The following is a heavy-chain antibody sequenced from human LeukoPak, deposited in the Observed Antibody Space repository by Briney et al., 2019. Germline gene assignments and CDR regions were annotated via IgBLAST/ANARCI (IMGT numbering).Heavy chain of an antibody. D-gene: IGHD3-22*01. V-gene: IGHV4-34*01. CDR1: GGSFSGYY. CDR3: ARVESYYDSSGRPFDY. CDR2: INHSGST. J-gene: IGHJ4*02. Sequence: SETLSLTCAVYGGSFSGYYWSWIRQPPGKGLEWIGEINHSGSTNYNPSLKSRVTISVDTSKNQFSLKLSSVTAADTAVYYCARVESYYDSSGRPFDYWGQGTLVTVSS.